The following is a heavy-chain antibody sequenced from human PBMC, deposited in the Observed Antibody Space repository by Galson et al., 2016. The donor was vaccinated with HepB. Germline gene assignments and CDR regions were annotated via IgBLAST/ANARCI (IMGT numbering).Heavy chain of an antibody. Sequence: SLRLSCAASGFTFNNFAMSWVRQAPGKGLEWVSAISGSGSHTYYADSVKGRFTISRDNSKSTLDLQMNSLRAEDTAVYYCAKGLWFGELFPKGLDVWGQGTTVTVSS. J-gene: IGHJ6*02. CDR1: GFTFNNFA. D-gene: IGHD3-10*01. V-gene: IGHV3-23*01. CDR2: ISGSGSHT. CDR3: AKGLWFGELFPKGLDV.